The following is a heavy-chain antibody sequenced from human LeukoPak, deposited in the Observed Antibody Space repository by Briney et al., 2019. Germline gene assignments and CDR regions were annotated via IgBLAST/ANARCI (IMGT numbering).Heavy chain of an antibody. J-gene: IGHJ4*02. V-gene: IGHV3-21*01. Sequence: GGSLRLSCAASAFTYNYYSMNWVRQAPGKGLEWVSSISSSSSYIYYADSVKGRFTISRDNAKNSLYLQMNSLRAEDTAVYYCARETPYYVWGSYRPDYWGQGTLVTVSS. CDR1: AFTYNYYS. D-gene: IGHD3-16*02. CDR2: ISSSSSYI. CDR3: ARETPYYVWGSYRPDY.